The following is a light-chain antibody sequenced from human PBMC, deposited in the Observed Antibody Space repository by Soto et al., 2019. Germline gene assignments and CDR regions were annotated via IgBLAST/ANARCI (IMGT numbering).Light chain of an antibody. CDR2: DAS. CDR3: QQRSIWPEWT. CDR1: QSVSSY. J-gene: IGKJ1*01. Sequence: EIVLTQSPATLSLSPGERATLSCRASQSVSSYLAWYQQKPGQAPRLLIYDASNRATGIPARFSGSGSGTDFTLTISSLEPEDFAVTYCQQRSIWPEWTFGQGTKVEI. V-gene: IGKV3-11*01.